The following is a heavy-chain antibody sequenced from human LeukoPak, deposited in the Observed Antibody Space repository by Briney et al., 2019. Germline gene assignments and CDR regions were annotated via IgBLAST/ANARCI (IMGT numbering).Heavy chain of an antibody. D-gene: IGHD3-3*01. CDR3: AKGGGDTIFGVVTKEKYMDV. J-gene: IGHJ6*03. V-gene: IGHV3-43*01. Sequence: PGGSLRLSCAASGFTFDDYTMHWVRQAPGKGLEWVSLISWGGGSTSSAHSVKGRFTISRDKSKNSLYLQMSSLRTEDAALYYCAKGGGDTIFGVVTKEKYMDVWGKGTTVTVSS. CDR1: GFTFDDYT. CDR2: ISWGGGST.